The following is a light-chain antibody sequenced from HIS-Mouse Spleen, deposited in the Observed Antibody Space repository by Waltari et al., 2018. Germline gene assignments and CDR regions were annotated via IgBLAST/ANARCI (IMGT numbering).Light chain of an antibody. V-gene: IGLV2-23*01. CDR2: EGS. CDR3: CSYAGSSTWV. CDR1: SSDVGRHNL. J-gene: IGLJ3*02. Sequence: QSALTQPASVSGSPGQSITIPCPGPSSDVGRHNLVSWSQQHPGKAPKLMICEGSKRPSGVSNRFSGSKSGNTASLAISGLQAEDDADYYCCSYAGSSTWVFGGGTKLTVL.